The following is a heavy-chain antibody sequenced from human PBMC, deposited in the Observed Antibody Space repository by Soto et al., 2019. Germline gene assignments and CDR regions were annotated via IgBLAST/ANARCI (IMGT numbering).Heavy chain of an antibody. V-gene: IGHV1-3*01. CDR3: ARGGDAQHYYDSRAYYYFEL. Sequence: ASVKVSCKSSGYTFTNFAMHWLRQAPGQSLEWMGWVHVCETNTKYSHKFKDRITITGDTSASTVYMDLSSLRSEDTAVYFCARGGDAQHYYDSRAYYYFELWGQGTLVTVSS. D-gene: IGHD3-22*01. J-gene: IGHJ4*02. CDR2: VHVCETNT. CDR1: GYTFTNFA.